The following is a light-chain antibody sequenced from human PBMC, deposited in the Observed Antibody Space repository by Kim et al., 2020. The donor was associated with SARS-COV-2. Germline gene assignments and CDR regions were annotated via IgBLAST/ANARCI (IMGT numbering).Light chain of an antibody. CDR3: QQRSNWLT. Sequence: PGARATLSCRASQSVRSYLAWYQQKPGQAPRLLIYDASKRATGIPARFSGSGSGTDFTLTISSLEPEDFAVYYCQQRSNWLTFGGGTKVDIK. CDR1: QSVRSY. CDR2: DAS. V-gene: IGKV3-11*01. J-gene: IGKJ4*01.